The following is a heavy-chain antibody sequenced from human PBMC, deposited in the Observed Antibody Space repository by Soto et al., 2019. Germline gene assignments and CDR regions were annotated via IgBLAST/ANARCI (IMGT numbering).Heavy chain of an antibody. V-gene: IGHV3-72*01. CDR1: EFSFSEQY. J-gene: IGHJ4*02. Sequence: PGGSLRLSCTVSADSEFSFSEQYMDWVREAPGKGLEWVGRSRNRVNNLSTAYAASVQGRFTISRDESKKTVYLQMHSLKTDDTAVYYCSSVYPRDNSPDDWGQGTLVTFSS. CDR3: SSVYPRDNSPDD. D-gene: IGHD1-20*01. CDR2: SRNRVNNLST.